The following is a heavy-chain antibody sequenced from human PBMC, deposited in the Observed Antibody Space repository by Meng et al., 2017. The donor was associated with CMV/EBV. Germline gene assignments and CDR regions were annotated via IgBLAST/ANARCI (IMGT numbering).Heavy chain of an antibody. J-gene: IGHJ4*02. Sequence: SETLSLTCAVYGGSFSGYYWSWIRQPPGKGLEWIGEINHSGSTNYNPSLKSRVTISVDTSKNQFSLKLSSVTAADTAVYYCARGVPYYYGSGSYYRGYYFDYWGQGTLVTVSS. V-gene: IGHV4-34*01. CDR3: ARGVPYYYGSGSYYRGYYFDY. D-gene: IGHD3-10*01. CDR2: INHSGST. CDR1: GGSFSGYY.